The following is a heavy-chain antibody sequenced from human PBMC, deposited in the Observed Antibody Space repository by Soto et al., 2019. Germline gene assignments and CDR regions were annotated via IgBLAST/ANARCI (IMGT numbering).Heavy chain of an antibody. V-gene: IGHV4-39*01. D-gene: IGHD3-22*01. Sequence: PXETLCLTCAVAGCSISSSSYYWGWIRQPRGKGLEGIGIIYYSGSTYYNPSLKSRVTISVDTSKNQFSLKLSSVTAADTAVYYCARPDQAGDSSGYYYVNPRNYYYYYGMDVWGQGTTVTV. CDR3: ARPDQAGDSSGYYYVNPRNYYYYYGMDV. J-gene: IGHJ6*02. CDR1: GCSISSSSYY. CDR2: IYYSGST.